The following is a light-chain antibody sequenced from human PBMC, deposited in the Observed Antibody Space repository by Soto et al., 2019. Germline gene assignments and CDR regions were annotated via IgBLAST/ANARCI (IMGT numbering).Light chain of an antibody. CDR1: SSTIGSNA. Sequence: QSVLTQPPSASGTPGQRVTISCSGRSSTIGSNAVSWYQHFPGTAPKVLIYSDDQRPSGVPDRFSGSKSGTSASLAISGLQAEDEADYFCAAWGDSLNTWVFGGGTKLTVL. V-gene: IGLV1-44*01. CDR2: SDD. CDR3: AAWGDSLNTWV. J-gene: IGLJ3*02.